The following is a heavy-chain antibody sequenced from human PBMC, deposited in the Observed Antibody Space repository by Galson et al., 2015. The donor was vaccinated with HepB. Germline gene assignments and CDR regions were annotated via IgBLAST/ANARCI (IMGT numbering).Heavy chain of an antibody. CDR2: IDTDGSST. V-gene: IGHV3-74*01. J-gene: IGHJ3*02. CDR3: AREGSDIVVVPAAIRTAFEI. D-gene: IGHD2-2*02. Sequence: SLRLSCAVSGFTFSTPWINWFRQAPGKGLVWVSRIDTDGSSTGYADPVKGRFTISRDNAKNTLYLQMNSLRAEDTAVYYCAREGSDIVVVPAAIRTAFEIWGQGTMVTVSS. CDR1: GFTFSTPW.